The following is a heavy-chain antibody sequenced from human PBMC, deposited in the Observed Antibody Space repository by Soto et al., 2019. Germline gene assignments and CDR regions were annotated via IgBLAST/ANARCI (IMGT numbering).Heavy chain of an antibody. CDR2: IYYSGST. CDR1: GGSISSGGYY. D-gene: IGHD2-2*01. J-gene: IGHJ6*02. V-gene: IGHV4-31*03. CDR3: ARGNCSSTSCRDDYYYYYGMDV. Sequence: SETLSLTCTVSGGSISSGGYYWSWIRQHPGKGLEWIGYIYYSGSTYYNPSLKSRVTISADTSKNQFSLKLSSVTAADTAVYYCARGNCSSTSCRDDYYYYYGMDVWGQGTTVTVSS.